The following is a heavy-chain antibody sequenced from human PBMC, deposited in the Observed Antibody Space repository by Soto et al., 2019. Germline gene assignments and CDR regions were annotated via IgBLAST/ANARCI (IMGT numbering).Heavy chain of an antibody. CDR3: ARHRQYYDTSGSKQRYFDY. CDR2: IYYSWTT. Sequence: SETLSLTCSVSGGSISSSPYYWGWIRQPPGKGLECLGTIYYSWTTSYNPSLKSRVIISVDTSNNQLFLKLMSVTAADTAVYYCARHRQYYDTSGSKQRYFDYWGKGPQVPVS. D-gene: IGHD3-22*01. V-gene: IGHV4-39*01. J-gene: IGHJ4*02. CDR1: GGSISSSPYY.